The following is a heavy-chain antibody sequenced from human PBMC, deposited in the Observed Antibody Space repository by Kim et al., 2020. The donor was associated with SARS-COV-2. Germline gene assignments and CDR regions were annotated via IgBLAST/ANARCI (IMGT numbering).Heavy chain of an antibody. J-gene: IGHJ4*02. V-gene: IGHV3-21*06. Sequence: AEPCKGRLTISRNNPKNPLYLQMDSLTAEDTAVYYCARSTFDYTSSSAGYWGQGTLVTVSS. CDR3: ARSTFDYTSSSAGY. D-gene: IGHD6-6*01.